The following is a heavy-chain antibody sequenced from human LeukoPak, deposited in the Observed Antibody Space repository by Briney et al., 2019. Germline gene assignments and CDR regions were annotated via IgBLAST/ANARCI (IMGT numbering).Heavy chain of an antibody. CDR2: ISTYNAKT. J-gene: IGHJ4*02. D-gene: IGHD3-10*01. V-gene: IGHV1-18*01. CDR1: GYTFTNYG. CDR3: ARDLVSLLYGSGIDY. Sequence: GAAVKVSCKASGYTFTNYGISWVRQAPGQGLAWMGWISTYNAKTNSAQRFQGRFTMTADTSTDTAYMELRSLTSDDTAVFYCARDLVSLLYGSGIDYWGQGTQVTVSA.